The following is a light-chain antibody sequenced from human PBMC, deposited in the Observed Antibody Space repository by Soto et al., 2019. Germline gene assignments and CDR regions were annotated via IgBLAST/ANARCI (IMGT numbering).Light chain of an antibody. CDR1: QGVGTS. CDR2: DVS. Sequence: IVLTQSPVTLALSPGERAVLSCRASQGVGTSLAWYQHKPGQAPRLFMYDVSKRAPGIPARFSGSGSGTDFTLTISSLAPEDIAIYYCQVRDVWPSFGQGTKVEI. CDR3: QVRDVWPS. J-gene: IGKJ1*01. V-gene: IGKV3-11*01.